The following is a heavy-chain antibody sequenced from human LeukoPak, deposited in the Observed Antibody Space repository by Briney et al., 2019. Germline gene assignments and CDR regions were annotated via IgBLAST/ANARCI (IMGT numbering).Heavy chain of an antibody. D-gene: IGHD2-2*03. Sequence: GASVKVSCKASGYTFTSYGISWVRQAPGQGLEWMGWISACNGNTNYAQKLQGRVTMTTDTSTSTAYMELRSLRSDDTAVYYCARDGYCSSTSCYASDYWGQGTLVTVSS. CDR1: GYTFTSYG. CDR2: ISACNGNT. CDR3: ARDGYCSSTSCYASDY. J-gene: IGHJ4*02. V-gene: IGHV1-18*01.